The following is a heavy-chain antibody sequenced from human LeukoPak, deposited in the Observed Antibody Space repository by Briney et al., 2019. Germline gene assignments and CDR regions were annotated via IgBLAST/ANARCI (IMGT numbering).Heavy chain of an antibody. V-gene: IGHV3-23*01. CDR1: GFTFSSYA. J-gene: IGHJ4*02. Sequence: GGSLRLSCAASGFTFSSYAMSWVRQAPGKGLEWVSAINGSGGSTYYADSVKGRFTISRDNSKNTLYLQMNSLRAEDTAVYYCAKDEAGIRGPLAYWGQGTLVTVSS. CDR3: AKDEAGIRGPLAY. CDR2: INGSGGST. D-gene: IGHD3-10*01.